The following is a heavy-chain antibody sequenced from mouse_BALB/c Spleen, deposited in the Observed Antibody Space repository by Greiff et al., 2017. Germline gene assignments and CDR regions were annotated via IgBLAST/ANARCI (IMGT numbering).Heavy chain of an antibody. CDR1: GYSITSGYY. CDR2: ISYDGSN. D-gene: IGHD1-1*01. Sequence: EVKLEESGPGLVKPSQSLSLTCSVTGYSITSGYYWNWIRQFPGNKLEWMGYISYDGSNNYNPSLKNRISITRDTSKNQFYLKLNSVTTEDTATYYCARGTTVVESFDYWGQGTTLTVSS. V-gene: IGHV3-6*02. J-gene: IGHJ2*01. CDR3: ARGTTVVESFDY.